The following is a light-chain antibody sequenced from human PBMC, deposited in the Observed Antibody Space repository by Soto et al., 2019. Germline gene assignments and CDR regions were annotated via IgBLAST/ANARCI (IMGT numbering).Light chain of an antibody. V-gene: IGLV1-47*01. Sequence: QSVLTQPPSASETPGQRVTISCSGSTANIGNNYVYWYQQLPGTTAKLLIHRSDQRASGVSDRFSGSKSGTTASLAISGLRSDEEDHYYCAAWDDSLSGVVFGGGTKLTVL. CDR3: AAWDDSLSGVV. J-gene: IGLJ2*01. CDR2: RSD. CDR1: TANIGNNY.